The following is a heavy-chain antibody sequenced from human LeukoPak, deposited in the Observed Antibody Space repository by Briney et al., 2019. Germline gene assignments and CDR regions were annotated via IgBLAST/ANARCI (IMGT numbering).Heavy chain of an antibody. CDR1: GGSITRNTYH. D-gene: IGHD7-27*01. V-gene: IGHV4-39*01. CDR3: ARLHTDWGFLFDY. J-gene: IGHJ4*02. Sequence: PSETLSPTCTVSGGSITRNTYHWGWVRQPPGKGLEWIGTIYYSGSTYYNQSLRGRVALSIDTSKSQFSLKLTSVTAADTAVYYCARLHTDWGFLFDYWGQGTLVTVSS. CDR2: IYYSGST.